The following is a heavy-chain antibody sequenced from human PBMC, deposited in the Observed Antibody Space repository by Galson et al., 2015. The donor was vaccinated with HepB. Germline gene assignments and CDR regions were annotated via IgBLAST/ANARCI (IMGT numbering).Heavy chain of an antibody. V-gene: IGHV3-23*01. D-gene: IGHD2-2*01. Sequence: SLRLSCAASGFTFSSYAMSWVRQAPGKGLEWVSAISGSGGSTYYADSVKGRFTISRDNSKNTLYLQMDSLRAEDTAVYYCAKGTVYCSSTSCYAYYFDYWGQVTLVTVSS. CDR1: GFTFSSYA. CDR2: ISGSGGST. CDR3: AKGTVYCSSTSCYAYYFDY. J-gene: IGHJ4*02.